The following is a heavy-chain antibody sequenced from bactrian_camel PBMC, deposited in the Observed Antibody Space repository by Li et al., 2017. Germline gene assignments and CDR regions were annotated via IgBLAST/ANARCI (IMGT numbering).Heavy chain of an antibody. Sequence: HVQLVESGGGSVQSGGSLRLSCVASGNTDRYCMAWFRQVQGRKRERVAAMDLNGSTQYSDSAKGRFTISQDNAKNTVYLQMNSLKLEDTAMYYCAAGWEWCRAVVSGTDPEGDFGYWGQGTQVTVS. J-gene: IGHJ6*01. CDR3: AAGWEWCRAVVSGTDPEGDFGY. CDR1: GNTDRYC. CDR2: MDLNGST. D-gene: IGHD6*01. V-gene: IGHV3S53*01.